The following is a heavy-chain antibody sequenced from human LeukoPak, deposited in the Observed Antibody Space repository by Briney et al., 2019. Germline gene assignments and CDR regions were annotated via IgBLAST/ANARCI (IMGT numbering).Heavy chain of an antibody. D-gene: IGHD3-22*01. CDR3: ARDYYSGSRDLDY. CDR1: GFTFRSYA. J-gene: IGHJ4*02. Sequence: GGSLRLSCAASGFTFRSYAMSWVRQAPGKGLEWVSAVSGSGGGTYYADSVKGRFTISRDNAKNTLYLQMNSLRAEDTAVYYCARDYYSGSRDLDYWGQGTLVTISS. CDR2: VSGSGGGT. V-gene: IGHV3-23*01.